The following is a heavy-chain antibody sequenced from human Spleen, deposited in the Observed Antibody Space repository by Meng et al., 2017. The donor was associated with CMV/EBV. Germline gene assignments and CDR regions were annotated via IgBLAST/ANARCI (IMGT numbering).Heavy chain of an antibody. V-gene: IGHV1-2*02. CDR1: GYTCTGYY. D-gene: IGHD6-13*01. J-gene: IGHJ4*02. Sequence: SGYTCTGYYLHWVRQAPGQGLEWMGWINPNSGGTNYAQKFQGRVTMTTDTSISTEYMELIRLRSDDTAVYYCARILLIAAAGTSADYWGQGTLVTVSS. CDR3: ARILLIAAAGTSADY. CDR2: INPNSGGT.